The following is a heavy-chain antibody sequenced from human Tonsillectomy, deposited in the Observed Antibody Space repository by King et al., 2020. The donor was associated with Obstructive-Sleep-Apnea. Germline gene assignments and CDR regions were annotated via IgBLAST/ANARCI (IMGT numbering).Heavy chain of an antibody. CDR3: ARGGSPFYSSGWYYFDY. CDR1: GFTFSSYA. Sequence: VQLVESGGVVVQPGRSLRLSCAASGFTFSSYAMHWVRQAPGKGLEWGAVISYDGSNKYYADSVKCRFTISRDNSNITLYLQMNSLRAEDTAVYYCARGGSPFYSSGWYYFDYWGQGTLVTVSS. V-gene: IGHV3-30*04. J-gene: IGHJ4*02. D-gene: IGHD6-19*01. CDR2: ISYDGSNK.